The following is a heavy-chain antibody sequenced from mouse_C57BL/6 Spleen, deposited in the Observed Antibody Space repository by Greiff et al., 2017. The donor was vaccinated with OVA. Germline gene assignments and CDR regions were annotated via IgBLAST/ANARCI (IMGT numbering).Heavy chain of an antibody. CDR3: ARELRWYFDV. CDR2: ISSGGSYT. J-gene: IGHJ1*03. CDR1: GFTFSSYG. Sequence: EVQGVESGGDLVKPGGSLKLSCAASGFTFSSYGMSWVRQTPDKRLEWVATISSGGSYTYYPDSVKGRFTISRDNAKNTLYLQMSSLKSEDTAMYYCARELRWYFDVWGTGTTVTVSS. D-gene: IGHD1-1*01. V-gene: IGHV5-6*01.